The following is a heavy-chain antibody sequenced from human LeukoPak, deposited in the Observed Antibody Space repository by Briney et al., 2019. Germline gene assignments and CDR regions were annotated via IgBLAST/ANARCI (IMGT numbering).Heavy chain of an antibody. D-gene: IGHD2-15*01. J-gene: IGHJ4*02. CDR3: ARIFVGDFDY. Sequence: GGSLRLSCAASGFTFSSYSMNWARQAPGKGLEWVSSISSSSSYIYYADSVKGRFTISRDNAKNSLYLQMNSLRAEDTAVYYCARIFVGDFDYWGQGTLVTVSS. V-gene: IGHV3-21*01. CDR2: ISSSSSYI. CDR1: GFTFSSYS.